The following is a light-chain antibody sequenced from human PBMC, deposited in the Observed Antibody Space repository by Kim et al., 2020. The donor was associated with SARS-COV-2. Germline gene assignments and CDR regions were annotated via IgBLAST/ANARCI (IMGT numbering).Light chain of an antibody. V-gene: IGLV3-19*01. Sequence: GPTATITCQGDSLISFYASLYQHKPGPAPVLVIYGKNTRPSRFPVRFSCSSSGNTPSLTLTVAQPEDEADYYCYSRASSGNHLRVFGGGTQLTVL. CDR2: GKN. J-gene: IGLJ3*02. CDR3: YSRASSGNHLRV. CDR1: SLISFY.